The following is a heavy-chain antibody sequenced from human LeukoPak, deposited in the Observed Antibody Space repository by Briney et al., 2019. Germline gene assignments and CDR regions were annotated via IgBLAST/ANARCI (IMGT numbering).Heavy chain of an antibody. J-gene: IGHJ5*02. D-gene: IGHD1-26*01. V-gene: IGHV5-51*01. CDR2: IYPGDSDT. CDR1: GYSFTSYW. CDR3: ARFELKENWFDP. Sequence: GESLKISSKGSGYSFTSYWIGWLRQLPGRGREWVGIIYPGDSDTRYSPSFQGQVTISADKSISTAYLQWSSLKASDTAMYYCARFELKENWFDPWGQGTLVTVSS.